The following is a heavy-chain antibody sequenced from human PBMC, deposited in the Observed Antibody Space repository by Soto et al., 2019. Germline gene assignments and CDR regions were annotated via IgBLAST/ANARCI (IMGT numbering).Heavy chain of an antibody. V-gene: IGHV3-30*18. CDR1: GFTFSSYG. CDR2: ISYDGSNK. Sequence: GGSLRLSCAASGFTFSSYGMHWVRQDPGKGLEWVAVISYDGSNKYYGDSVKGRFTISRDNSNNTLYLQNNILIAEDKAVDYCAKDLKVENDYNDLDVWGQGTTVPVSS. CDR3: AKDLKVENDYNDLDV. J-gene: IGHJ6*02. D-gene: IGHD1-1*01.